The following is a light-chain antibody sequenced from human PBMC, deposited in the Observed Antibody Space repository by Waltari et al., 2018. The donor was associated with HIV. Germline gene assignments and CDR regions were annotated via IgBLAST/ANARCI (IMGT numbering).Light chain of an antibody. CDR3: CAYAGGHTLV. Sequence: QSALTQPPSVPGSPGPSLTISCTGTSSVVGGHNYASWYQQHPGKDPKRMIYDVTRRPSGVPGRLSGAKSGHTASLTNSALQTEDEADYFSCAYAGGHTLVFGGGTKLTVL. CDR1: SSVVGGHNY. V-gene: IGLV2-11*01. J-gene: IGLJ3*02. CDR2: DVT.